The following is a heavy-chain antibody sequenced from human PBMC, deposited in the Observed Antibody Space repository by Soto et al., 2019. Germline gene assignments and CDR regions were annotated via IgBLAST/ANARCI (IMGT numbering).Heavy chain of an antibody. Sequence: PSETLSLTCTVSGGSISSGGYYWSWIRQHSGKGLEWIGYIYYSGSTYYNPSLKSRVTISVDTSKNQFSLKLSSVTAADTAVYYCAREKDSYGLDYWGQGTLVTVSS. CDR3: AREKDSYGLDY. CDR2: IYYSGST. J-gene: IGHJ4*02. D-gene: IGHD5-18*01. CDR1: GGSISSGGYY. V-gene: IGHV4-31*03.